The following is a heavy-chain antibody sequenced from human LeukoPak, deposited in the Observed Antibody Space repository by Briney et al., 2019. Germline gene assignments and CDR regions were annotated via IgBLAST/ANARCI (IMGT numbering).Heavy chain of an antibody. J-gene: IGHJ4*02. V-gene: IGHV3-73*01. Sequence: GGSLTLSCAASGFTFSGSAMHWVRQASGKGLEWVCRIRSKANSYASAYSASVKCRFTISRDDSKNTAYLQMNSLKTEDTAVYYCATHGYSNYDFDYWGQGTLVTVSS. CDR2: IRSKANSYAS. CDR1: GFTFSGSA. D-gene: IGHD4-11*01. CDR3: ATHGYSNYDFDY.